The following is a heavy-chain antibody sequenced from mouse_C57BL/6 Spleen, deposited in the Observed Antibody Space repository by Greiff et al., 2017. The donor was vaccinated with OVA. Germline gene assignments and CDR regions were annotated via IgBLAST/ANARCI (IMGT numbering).Heavy chain of an antibody. D-gene: IGHD1-1*01. CDR1: GFTFSDYG. CDR2: ISNLAYSI. V-gene: IGHV5-15*04. CDR3: AREGDLLRGWYFDV. J-gene: IGHJ1*03. Sequence: EVKVEESGGGLVQPGGSLKLSCAASGFTFSDYGMAWVRQAPRKGPEWVAFISNLAYSIYYADTVTGRFTISRENAKNTLYLEMSSLRSEDTAMYYCAREGDLLRGWYFDVWGTGTTVTVSS.